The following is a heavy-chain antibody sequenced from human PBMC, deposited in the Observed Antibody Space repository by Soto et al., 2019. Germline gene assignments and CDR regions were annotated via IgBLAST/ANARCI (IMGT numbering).Heavy chain of an antibody. Sequence: GGSLRLSCAASGFTFSSYAMSWFRQAPGKGLEWVSSISGSGGSTYYADSVKGRFTISRDNSKNTLYLQMNSLRAEDTAVYYCAKSLLPGIAVANFDYWGQGTLVTVSS. CDR2: ISGSGGST. V-gene: IGHV3-23*01. D-gene: IGHD6-19*01. CDR1: GFTFSSYA. J-gene: IGHJ4*02. CDR3: AKSLLPGIAVANFDY.